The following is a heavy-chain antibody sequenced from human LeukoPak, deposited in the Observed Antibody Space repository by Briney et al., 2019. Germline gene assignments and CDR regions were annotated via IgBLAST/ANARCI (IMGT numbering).Heavy chain of an antibody. CDR3: ANDRGRSSWYGWFDP. CDR2: ISWNSGSI. J-gene: IGHJ5*02. CDR1: GFTFDDYA. D-gene: IGHD6-13*01. V-gene: IGHV3-9*01. Sequence: PGGSPRLSCAASGFTFDDYAMHWVRQAPGKGLEWVSGISWNSGSIGYADSVKGRFTISRDNAKSSLYLQMNSLRAEDTALYYCANDRGRSSWYGWFDPWGQGTLVTVSS.